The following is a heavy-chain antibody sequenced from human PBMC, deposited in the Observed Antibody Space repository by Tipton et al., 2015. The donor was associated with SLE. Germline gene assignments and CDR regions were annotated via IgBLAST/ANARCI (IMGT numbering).Heavy chain of an antibody. Sequence: SGFTFTTYGMHWVRQAPGKGLEWVSVIHSGGTTYYADSVKGRFTISRDNSKNTVYLQMNSLRAEDTAVYYCARAGPYYDFWGRGTLVTVSS. CDR3: ARAGPYYDF. CDR1: GFTFTTYG. J-gene: IGHJ2*01. D-gene: IGHD3-10*01. CDR2: IHSGGTT. V-gene: IGHV3-NL1*01.